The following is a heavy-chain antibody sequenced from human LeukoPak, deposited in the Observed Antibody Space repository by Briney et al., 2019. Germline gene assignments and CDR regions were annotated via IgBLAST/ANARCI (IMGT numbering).Heavy chain of an antibody. V-gene: IGHV1-18*04. CDR3: GRDLIDYGGNIVY. CDR1: GYTFTSYY. CDR2: ISGNNGYT. J-gene: IGHJ4*02. D-gene: IGHD4-23*01. Sequence: GASVKVSCKASGYTFTSYYMHWVRQAPGQGLEWMGWISGNNGYTNYAQKLQGRVTMTTDTSTNTAYMELRSLRSDDTAVYYCGRDLIDYGGNIVYWGQGTLVTVSS.